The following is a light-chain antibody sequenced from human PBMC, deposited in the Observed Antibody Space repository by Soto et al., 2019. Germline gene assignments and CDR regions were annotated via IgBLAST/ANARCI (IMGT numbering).Light chain of an antibody. CDR3: QQYDTWPPIT. V-gene: IGKV3-15*01. CDR1: QSIRSY. CDR2: GAY. J-gene: IGKJ5*01. Sequence: EIVMTQSPATLSVSPGDRATLSCRASQSIRSYLAWYQQKPGQAPRLLIYGAYNRATGVPARFSGSASGAEFTLPIDSLQSEDFAVYYCQQYDTWPPITFGQGTRVEI.